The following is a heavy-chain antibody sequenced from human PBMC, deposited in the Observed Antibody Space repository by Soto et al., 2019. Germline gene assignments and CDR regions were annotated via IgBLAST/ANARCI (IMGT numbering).Heavy chain of an antibody. V-gene: IGHV1-58*01. D-gene: IGHD3-16*02. CDR2: IVVGSGNT. CDR1: GFTFTSSA. CDR3: AAERGGDYVWGSYRPGDYYGMDV. J-gene: IGHJ6*02. Sequence: SVKVSCKASGFTFTSSAVQWVRQARGQRLEWIGWIVVGSGNTNYAQKFQERVTITRDMSTSTAYMELSSLRSEDTAVYYCAAERGGDYVWGSYRPGDYYGMDVWGRG.